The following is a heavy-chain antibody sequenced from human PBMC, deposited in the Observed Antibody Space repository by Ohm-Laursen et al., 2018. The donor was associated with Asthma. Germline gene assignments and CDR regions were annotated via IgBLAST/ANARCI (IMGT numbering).Heavy chain of an antibody. J-gene: IGHJ6*02. D-gene: IGHD3-16*02. CDR1: KFTFSNYA. Sequence: SLRPSCSASKFTFSNYAMNWVRQPPGKGLEWVSEISSTGGSTDYADSVKGRFTTSRDNSKSTMYLQMNSLRAEDTAVYYCAKVVLMDVWGQGTTVTVSS. V-gene: IGHV3-23*01. CDR2: ISSTGGST. CDR3: AKVVLMDV.